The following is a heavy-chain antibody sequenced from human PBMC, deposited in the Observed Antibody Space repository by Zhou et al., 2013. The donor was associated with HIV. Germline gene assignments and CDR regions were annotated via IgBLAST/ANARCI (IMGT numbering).Heavy chain of an antibody. J-gene: IGHJ3*02. D-gene: IGHD2-2*01. Sequence: VQLVQSGAEVKKPGSSVKVSCKASGGSFSSFYISWVRQAPGQGLEWMGGIIPIFRSANYAQKFQGRVTITADESTSTTYMELSDLKSEDTALYYCARKRDVVVLPAAQGAFDIWGQGTMVTVSS. CDR3: ARKRDVVVLPAAQGAFDI. CDR2: IIPIFRSA. V-gene: IGHV1-69*12. CDR1: GGSFSSFY.